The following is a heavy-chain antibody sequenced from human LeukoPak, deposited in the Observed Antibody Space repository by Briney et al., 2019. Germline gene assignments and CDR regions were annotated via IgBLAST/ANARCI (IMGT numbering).Heavy chain of an antibody. J-gene: IGHJ4*02. V-gene: IGHV3-21*01. CDR1: GFTFSGFD. D-gene: IGHD3-3*01. CDR3: ARDYIAYDPLDY. CDR2: ISTSSSHI. Sequence: SGGSLRLSCAASGFTFSGFDMNWVRQAPGKGLDWISSISTSSSHIYYADSVKGRFTISRDNAKNSLYLQMNSLRADDTAVYWCARDYIAYDPLDYWGQGTLVTVSS.